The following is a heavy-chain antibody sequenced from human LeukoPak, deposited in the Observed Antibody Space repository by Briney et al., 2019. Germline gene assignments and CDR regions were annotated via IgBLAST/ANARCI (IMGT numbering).Heavy chain of an antibody. J-gene: IGHJ3*02. CDR1: GFTFNTYG. Sequence: PGGSLRLSCAASGFTFNTYGMHWVRQAPGKGLEWVAVIWYDGSEKYYVDSVKGRFTISRDNSKNTLYLQMDNLRVEDTAVYYCARGKPTRHNAFDIWGQGTTVIVSP. CDR2: IWYDGSEK. CDR3: ARGKPTRHNAFDI. V-gene: IGHV3-33*01.